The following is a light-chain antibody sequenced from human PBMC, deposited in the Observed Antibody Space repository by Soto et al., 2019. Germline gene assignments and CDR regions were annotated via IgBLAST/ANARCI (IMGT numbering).Light chain of an antibody. CDR1: QSVNSN. J-gene: IGKJ1*01. V-gene: IGKV3-15*01. CDR2: GAS. CDR3: QQYNDWPPRT. Sequence: EIVMTQSPATLSVSPGERATLSCRASQSVNSNLAWYQQKPGQAPRLLIYGASTRATGIPARFSGSGSGTEFTLTISSLQSEDFEVYYCQQYNDWPPRTFGQGTKVEIK.